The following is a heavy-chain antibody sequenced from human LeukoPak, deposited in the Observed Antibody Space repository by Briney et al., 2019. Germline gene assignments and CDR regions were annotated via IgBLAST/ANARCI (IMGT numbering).Heavy chain of an antibody. D-gene: IGHD3-10*01. CDR1: GFTFSNAW. CDR3: AGQLYLTSGSYYKS. CDR2: IKSKTDGGTT. J-gene: IGHJ4*02. V-gene: IGHV3-15*01. Sequence: GGSLRLSCAASGFTFSNAWMSWVRQAPGKGLEWVGRIKSKTDGGTTDYAAPVKGRFTISRDDSKNTLYLQMNSLKTEDTAVYYCAGQLYLTSGSYYKSWGQGTLVTVSS.